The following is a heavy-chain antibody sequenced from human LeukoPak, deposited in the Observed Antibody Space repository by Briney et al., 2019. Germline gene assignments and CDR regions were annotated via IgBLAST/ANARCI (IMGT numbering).Heavy chain of an antibody. CDR1: GYTFTSYY. J-gene: IGHJ5*02. D-gene: IGHD3-22*01. CDR2: FDPEDGET. CDR3: AKTFDYYDSSGHYNWFDP. Sequence: ASVKVSCKASGYTFTSYYMHWVRQAPGKGLEWMGGFDPEDGETIYAQKFQGRVTMTEDTSTDTAYMELSSLRSEDTAVYYCAKTFDYYDSSGHYNWFDPWGQGTLVTVSS. V-gene: IGHV1-24*01.